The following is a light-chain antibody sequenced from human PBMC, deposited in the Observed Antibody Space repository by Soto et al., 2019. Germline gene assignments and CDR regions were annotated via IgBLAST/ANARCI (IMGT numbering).Light chain of an antibody. CDR2: GPS. J-gene: IGKJ2*01. V-gene: IGKV3-20*01. Sequence: EIVLTQSPDILSLSPGEGVTLSCRASQSVRSSYVAWYQQKPGQAPRLLIYGPSIRAAGIPDRFSGSGSGTDFTLTISRLESEDFAVYYCQQYGTPPYTFDQGTKLEIK. CDR3: QQYGTPPYT. CDR1: QSVRSSY.